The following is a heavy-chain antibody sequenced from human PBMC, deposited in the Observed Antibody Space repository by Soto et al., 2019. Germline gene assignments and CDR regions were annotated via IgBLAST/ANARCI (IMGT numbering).Heavy chain of an antibody. V-gene: IGHV4-30-2*01. CDR3: ASSGSYNKPFDY. D-gene: IGHD3-10*01. CDR2: IYHSGST. CDR1: GGSISSGGYS. J-gene: IGHJ4*02. Sequence: PSETLSLTCAVSGGSISSGGYSWSWIRQPPGKGLEWIGYIYHSGSTYYNPSLKSRVTISVDRSKNQFSLKLSSVTAADTAVYYCASSGSYNKPFDYWGQGTLVTVSS.